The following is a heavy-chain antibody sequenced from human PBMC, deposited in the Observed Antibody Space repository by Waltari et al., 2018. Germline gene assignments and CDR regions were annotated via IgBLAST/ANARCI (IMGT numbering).Heavy chain of an antibody. J-gene: IGHJ5*02. CDR3: ARSIAATGTSYYPSDT. Sequence: QVQLVESGGGVVQPGRSLRLSCAASGFTFTSYAMHWVRQAPGKGLEWLEVISYDGNTKFYADSVRGRFTISRDNSKNTLYLQMDSLRAEDTAAYYCARSIAATGTSYYPSDTWGQGTLVTVSS. CDR1: GFTFTSYA. CDR2: ISYDGNTK. D-gene: IGHD6-13*01. V-gene: IGHV3-30*04.